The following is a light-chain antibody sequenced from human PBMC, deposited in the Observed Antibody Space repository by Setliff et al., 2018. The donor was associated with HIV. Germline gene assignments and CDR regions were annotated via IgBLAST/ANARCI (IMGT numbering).Light chain of an antibody. CDR1: SSDVGAYNY. J-gene: IGLJ1*01. CDR3: CSYASTGSCV. Sequence: QSALTQPRSVSGSPGQSVTFSCIGFSSDVGAYNYVSWYQQHPGKAPKLIIYDVRKRPSGVPDRFPGSKSGDTASLTISGLQSEDEAEYYCCSYASTGSCVFGTGTKVTVL. V-gene: IGLV2-11*01. CDR2: DVR.